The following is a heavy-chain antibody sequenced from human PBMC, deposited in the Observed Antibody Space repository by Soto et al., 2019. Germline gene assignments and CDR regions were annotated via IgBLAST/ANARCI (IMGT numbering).Heavy chain of an antibody. Sequence: PGASLKISCKGSGYSFTSYWISWVRHMPGKGLEWMGRIDPSDSYTNYSPSFQGHVTISADKSISTAYLQWSSLKASDTAMYYCARYCSGGSCYTTRCYGMDVRGQGTTVTVSS. J-gene: IGHJ6*02. CDR1: GYSFTSYW. CDR3: ARYCSGGSCYTTRCYGMDV. V-gene: IGHV5-10-1*01. CDR2: IDPSDSYT. D-gene: IGHD2-15*01.